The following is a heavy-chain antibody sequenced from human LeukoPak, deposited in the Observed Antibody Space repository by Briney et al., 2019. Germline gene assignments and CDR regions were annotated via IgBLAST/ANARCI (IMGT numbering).Heavy chain of an antibody. CDR2: IKHDGSEK. CDR3: ARGGDILTGYFAY. D-gene: IGHD3-9*01. CDR1: GFTFSDYW. J-gene: IGHJ4*02. V-gene: IGHV3-7*01. Sequence: GGSLRLSCAASGFTFSDYWMSWVRQAPGKGLEWVANIKHDGSEKYYVDSVKGRFTISRDNAKNSLYVQMNSLRAEDTAVYYCARGGDILTGYFAYWGQGTLVTVSS.